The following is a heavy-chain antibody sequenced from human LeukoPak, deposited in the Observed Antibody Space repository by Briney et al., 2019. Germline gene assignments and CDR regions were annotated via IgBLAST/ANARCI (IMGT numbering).Heavy chain of an antibody. V-gene: IGHV3-30*02. J-gene: IGHJ4*02. CDR3: TTILFY. CDR2: MHYDATNK. CDR1: GFTFSTYG. Sequence: TGGSLRLSCAASGFTFSTYGIHWVRQAPGKGLEWVAFMHYDATNKYYADSVKGRFTISRDNSKNTLYLQMNSLKTEDTAVYYCTTILFYWGQGTLVTVSS. D-gene: IGHD2/OR15-2a*01.